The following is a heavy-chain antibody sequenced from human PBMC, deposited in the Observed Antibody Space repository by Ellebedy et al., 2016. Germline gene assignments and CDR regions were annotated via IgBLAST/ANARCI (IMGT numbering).Heavy chain of an antibody. CDR2: INHGGST. J-gene: IGHJ5*02. Sequence: SETLSLTCAVYGGSFRDYYWTWIRQPPGYGLEWIGEINHGGSTTYNPSLKSRVTMSIDTSKNQFSLKLTSLTAADTAVYYCARQFAQGRWFDPWGQGTLVTVSS. CDR3: ARQFAQGRWFDP. CDR1: GGSFRDYY. V-gene: IGHV4-34*01. D-gene: IGHD3-16*01.